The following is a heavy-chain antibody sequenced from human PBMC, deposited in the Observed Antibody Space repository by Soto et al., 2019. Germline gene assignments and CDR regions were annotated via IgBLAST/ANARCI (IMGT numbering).Heavy chain of an antibody. D-gene: IGHD1-26*01. CDR2: IYHSGST. V-gene: IGHV4-38-2*01. Sequence: TLSLTCAVSGYSISSGYYWGWIRQPPGKGLEWIGSIYHSGSTYYNPSLKSRVTISVDTSKNQFSLKLSSVTAADTAVYYCARVGATTEPFDYWGQGTLVTVSS. CDR3: ARVGATTEPFDY. CDR1: GYSISSGYY. J-gene: IGHJ4*02.